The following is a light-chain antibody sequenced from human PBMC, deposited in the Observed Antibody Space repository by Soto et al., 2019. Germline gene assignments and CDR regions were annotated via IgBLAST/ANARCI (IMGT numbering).Light chain of an antibody. V-gene: IGKV3-20*01. Sequence: EMGLTQSPGTMSLCPGERATLSCRASQSVSSSYLAWYQQKPGQAPRILINDASSRATGTSDRFSGSGSGTDFTLTIARLEHEYFAVSHCQQYGSSPFTFGPATKVDIK. J-gene: IGKJ3*01. CDR3: QQYGSSPFT. CDR2: DAS. CDR1: QSVSSSY.